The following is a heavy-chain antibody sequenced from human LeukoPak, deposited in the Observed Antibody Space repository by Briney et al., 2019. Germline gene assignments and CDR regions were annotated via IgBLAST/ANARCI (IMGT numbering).Heavy chain of an antibody. V-gene: IGHV1-69*02. J-gene: IGHJ4*02. CDR1: GGTFIYYS. Sequence: ASVKVSCKASGGTFIYYSITWVRQAPGQGPEWMGTIIPIIGMEDYAQKFQGRVTITADKSTSTAYMGLSSLRSEDTAVYYCAVLGGYNYASEYFDSWGQGTLVTVSS. D-gene: IGHD5-18*01. CDR2: IIPIIGME. CDR3: AVLGGYNYASEYFDS.